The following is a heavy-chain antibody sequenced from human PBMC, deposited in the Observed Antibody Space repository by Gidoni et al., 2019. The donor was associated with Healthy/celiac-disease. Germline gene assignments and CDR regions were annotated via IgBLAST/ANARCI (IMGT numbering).Heavy chain of an antibody. CDR3: ARVNSSEVPRTFDI. J-gene: IGHJ3*02. Sequence: QLQLQESGPGLVQPSETLSLTCTVSGGSISSSSYYWGWIRQPPGKGLEWIGSIYYSGSTYYNPSVKSRVTISVDTSKNQFSLKLSSVTAADTAVYYCARVNSSEVPRTFDIWGQGTMVTVSS. V-gene: IGHV4-39*01. CDR2: IYYSGST. D-gene: IGHD5-18*01. CDR1: GGSISSSSYY.